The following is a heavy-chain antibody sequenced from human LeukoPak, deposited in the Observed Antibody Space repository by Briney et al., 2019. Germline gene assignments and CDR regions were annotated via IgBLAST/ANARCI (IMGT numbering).Heavy chain of an antibody. J-gene: IGHJ3*02. CDR3: AREMDTASDAFDI. V-gene: IGHV3-21*01. CDR2: ISSSSSYI. Sequence: PGGSLRLSCAASGFTFSSYSMNWVRQAPGKGLEGVSSISSSSSYIYYADSVKGRFTISRDNAKNSLYLQMNSLRAEDTAVYYCAREMDTASDAFDIWGQGTMVTVSS. D-gene: IGHD5-18*01. CDR1: GFTFSSYS.